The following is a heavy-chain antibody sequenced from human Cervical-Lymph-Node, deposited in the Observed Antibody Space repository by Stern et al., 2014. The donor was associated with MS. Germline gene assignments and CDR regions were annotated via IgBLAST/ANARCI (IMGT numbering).Heavy chain of an antibody. CDR2: IKSKTDGGGT. Sequence: VQLMQSGGGLVKPGGSLRLSCAASGFTFTNAWMSWVRQAPGKGLEWVCRIKSKTDGGGTEYAAPVKGRFTISRADSKTTMYLQMNSLKSEDTAVYYCSTGPGIALSWGQGTLVTASS. CDR3: STGPGIALS. V-gene: IGHV3-15*01. J-gene: IGHJ5*02. CDR1: GFTFTNAW. D-gene: IGHD6-13*01.